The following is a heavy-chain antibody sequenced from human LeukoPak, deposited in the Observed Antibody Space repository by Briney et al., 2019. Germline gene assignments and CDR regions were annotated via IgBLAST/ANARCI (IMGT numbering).Heavy chain of an antibody. CDR2: IYYSGST. Sequence: SETLSLTCTVSGGSISSYSWNWIRQPPGKGLEWIGFIYYSGSTNYNPSLKSRVAISVDTSKNQFSLKLSSVTAADTAVYYCARHLNDYGDYSLNYWGQGTLVTVSS. V-gene: IGHV4-59*08. CDR3: ARHLNDYGDYSLNY. CDR1: GGSISSYS. J-gene: IGHJ4*02. D-gene: IGHD4-17*01.